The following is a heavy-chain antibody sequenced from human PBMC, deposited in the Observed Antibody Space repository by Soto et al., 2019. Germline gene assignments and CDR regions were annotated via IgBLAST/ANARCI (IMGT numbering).Heavy chain of an antibody. CDR3: ARVVGYYDSSGYYEKTFDY. J-gene: IGHJ4*02. D-gene: IGHD3-22*01. V-gene: IGHV4-30-4*01. CDR2: IYYSESA. Sequence: SETLSLTCTVSGGSIRSSDYYWSWIRQPPGKGLEWIGYIYYSESAYYNPSLKSRVAISLDTSKNQFSLTLNSVTAADTAVYYCARVVGYYDSSGYYEKTFDYWGQGTLVTVSS. CDR1: GGSIRSSDYY.